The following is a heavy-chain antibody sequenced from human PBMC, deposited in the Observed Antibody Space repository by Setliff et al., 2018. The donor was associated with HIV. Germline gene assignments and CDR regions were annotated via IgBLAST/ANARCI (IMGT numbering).Heavy chain of an antibody. V-gene: IGHV4-59*12. CDR2: IKYSGNT. Sequence: SETLSLTCTVSGGSINTYWSWIRQPPGKGLEWIGYIKYSGNTNYNPSRKSRVTISLDTSKKQFSLKLSSVTAADTSVYYCACRYYDLWSNYYTGIPYWGQGTLVTVSS. D-gene: IGHD3-3*01. CDR1: GGSINTY. CDR3: ACRYYDLWSNYYTGIPY. J-gene: IGHJ4*02.